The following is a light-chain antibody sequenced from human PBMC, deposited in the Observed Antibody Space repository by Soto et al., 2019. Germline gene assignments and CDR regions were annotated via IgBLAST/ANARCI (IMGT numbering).Light chain of an antibody. CDR2: DVS. V-gene: IGLV2-11*01. J-gene: IGLJ2*01. CDR3: CSYAVSFVV. Sequence: QSVLTQPRSVSGSPGQSVTISCTGTSSDVGAYNYVSWYQQHPGKAPKLMIYDVSKRPSGVPDRFSGSKSGNTASLTISGLQAEDEADYYCCSYAVSFVVFGGGTKLTVL. CDR1: SSDVGAYNY.